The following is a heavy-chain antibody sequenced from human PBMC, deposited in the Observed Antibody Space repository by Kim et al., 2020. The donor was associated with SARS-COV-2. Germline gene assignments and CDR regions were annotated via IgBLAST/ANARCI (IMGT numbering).Heavy chain of an antibody. J-gene: IGHJ4*02. CDR2: ISSSSSYI. V-gene: IGHV3-21*01. D-gene: IGHD6-19*01. CDR3: ARAYSSGWAYFDY. Sequence: GGSLRHSCAASGFTFSSYSMNWVRQAPGKGLEWVSSISSSSSYIYYADSVKGRFTISRANAKNSLYLQMNSLRADDTAVYYCARAYSSGWAYFDYWGQGTLVTVSS. CDR1: GFTFSSYS.